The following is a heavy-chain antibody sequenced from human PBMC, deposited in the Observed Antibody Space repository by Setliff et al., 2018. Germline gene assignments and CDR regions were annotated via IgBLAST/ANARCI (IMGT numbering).Heavy chain of an antibody. CDR3: ARGPLGYCTNGVCRSTWFNY. V-gene: IGHV4-34*01. J-gene: IGHJ4*02. CDR1: GGSFTDHF. Sequence: LSLTCAVYGGSFTDHFWSWIRQPPGKGLEWIGEINHSGSTNYNPSLKSRVTISVDTSKNQFSLKLSSVTAADTAVYYCARGPLGYCTNGVCRSTWFNYWGQGTLVTVSS. CDR2: INHSGST. D-gene: IGHD2-8*01.